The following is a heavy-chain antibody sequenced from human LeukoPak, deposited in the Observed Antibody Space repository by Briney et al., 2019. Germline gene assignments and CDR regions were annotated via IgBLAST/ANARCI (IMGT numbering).Heavy chain of an antibody. CDR2: IYYSGST. CDR1: GGSISSYY. CDR3: ARGGPLVLRYFDWLPQFDY. J-gene: IGHJ4*02. V-gene: IGHV4-59*12. Sequence: SETLSLTCTVSGGSISSYYWSWIRQPPGKGLEWIGYIYYSGSTNYNPSLKSRVTTSVDTSKNQFSLKLSSVTAADTAVYYCARGGPLVLRYFDWLPQFDYWGQGTLVTVSS. D-gene: IGHD3-9*01.